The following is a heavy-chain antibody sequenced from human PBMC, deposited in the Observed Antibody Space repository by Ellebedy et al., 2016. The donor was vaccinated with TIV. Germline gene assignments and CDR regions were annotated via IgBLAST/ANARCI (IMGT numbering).Heavy chain of an antibody. V-gene: IGHV4-28*03. CDR1: GHSFSDSNW. CDR3: ARAIQLLMQTTVTEYYFDY. Sequence: SETLSLTCTVSGHSFSDSNWWAWIRQPPGKRLEWIGFISYSGTTYYNPSLKSRVTISLDTSQNHFSLKLSSVTAADTAVYYCARAIQLLMQTTVTEYYFDYWGQGTLVTVSS. D-gene: IGHD4-17*01. J-gene: IGHJ4*02. CDR2: ISYSGTT.